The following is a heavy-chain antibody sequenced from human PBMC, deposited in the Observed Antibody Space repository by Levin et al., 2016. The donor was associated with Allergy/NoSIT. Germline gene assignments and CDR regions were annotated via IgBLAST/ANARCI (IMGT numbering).Heavy chain of an antibody. CDR3: ARIPYDILTPVMGAFDI. V-gene: IGHV4-59*12. CDR2: IYYDGKT. CDR1: GGSITNYY. Sequence: SETLSLTCTVSGGSITNYYWTWIRQPPGQRLEWIGYIYYDGKTLYNPSLESRVAISVDTSKNQFSLKLSSVTAADTAVYYCARIPYDILTPVMGAFDIWGQGTMVTVSS. D-gene: IGHD3-9*01. J-gene: IGHJ3*02.